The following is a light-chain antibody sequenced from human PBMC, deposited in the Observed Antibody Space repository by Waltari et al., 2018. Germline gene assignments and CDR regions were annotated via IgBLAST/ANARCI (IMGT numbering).Light chain of an antibody. CDR3: QAWDSSDVV. CDR1: KLGDKY. V-gene: IGLV3-1*01. CDR2: QDS. Sequence: SYEVTQPPSVSVSPGQTASITCSGDKLGDKYACWYQQKPGQSPVLVIYQDSKRPSGIPERFSGSNSGHTATLTISGTQAMDEADYYCQAWDSSDVVFGGGTKLTVL. J-gene: IGLJ2*01.